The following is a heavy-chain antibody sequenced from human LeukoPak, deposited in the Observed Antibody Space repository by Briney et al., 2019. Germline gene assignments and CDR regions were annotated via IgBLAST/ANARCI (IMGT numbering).Heavy chain of an antibody. D-gene: IGHD5-18*01. J-gene: IGHJ4*02. CDR3: ARSERAMVTQFDY. CDR1: GFTFSNYG. CDR2: ISYDGSNK. Sequence: GRSLRLSCAASGFTFSNYGMNWVRQAPGKGLEWVAVISYDGSNKYYADSVKGRFTISRDNSKNTLYLQMNSLRAEDTAVYYCARSERAMVTQFDYWGQGTLVTVSS. V-gene: IGHV3-30*03.